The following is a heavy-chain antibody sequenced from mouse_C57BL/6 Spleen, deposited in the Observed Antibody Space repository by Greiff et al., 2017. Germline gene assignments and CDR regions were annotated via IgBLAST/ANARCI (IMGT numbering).Heavy chain of an antibody. J-gene: IGHJ4*01. CDR2: FYPGSGSI. V-gene: IGHV1-62-2*01. CDR3: TRHEEGLYYGRGYAMDY. Sequence: VQRVASGAELVKPGASVKLSCKASGYTFTEYTIHWVKQRSGQGLEWIGWFYPGSGSIKYNEKFKDKGTLTADKSSSTVYMELSRLTSEDSAVYFCTRHEEGLYYGRGYAMDYWGQGTSVTVSS. CDR1: GYTFTEYT. D-gene: IGHD1-1*01.